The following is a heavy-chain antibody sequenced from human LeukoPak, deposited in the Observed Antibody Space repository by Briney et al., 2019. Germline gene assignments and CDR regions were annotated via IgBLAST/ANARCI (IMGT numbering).Heavy chain of an antibody. V-gene: IGHV3-7*04. Sequence: GGSLRLSCAASGFTFSSYWMSWVRQAPGKGLEWVANIKRDGSEKYYVDSVKGRFTISRDNAKNSLYLQMNSLRAEDTAAYYCARGSYYYDSSGYLWYFDYWGQGTLVTVSS. CDR1: GFTFSSYW. J-gene: IGHJ4*02. D-gene: IGHD3-22*01. CDR2: IKRDGSEK. CDR3: ARGSYYYDSSGYLWYFDY.